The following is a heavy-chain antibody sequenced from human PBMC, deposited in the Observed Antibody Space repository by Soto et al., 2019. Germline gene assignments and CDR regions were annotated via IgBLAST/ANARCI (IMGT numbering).Heavy chain of an antibody. J-gene: IGHJ6*02. CDR3: ARGHSTDCSNGVCSFFYNHEMDV. Sequence: QVQLVQSGAEVKKPGASVKVSCKASGYSFTDYHVHWVRQAPGQGLEWLGRINPKSGGTSTAQKFQGWVTMTRDTSINTAYMDLTRLRSDDKAVYYCARGHSTDCSNGVCSFFYNHEMDVWGQGTAITV. V-gene: IGHV1-2*04. CDR1: GYSFTDYH. CDR2: INPKSGGT. D-gene: IGHD2-8*01.